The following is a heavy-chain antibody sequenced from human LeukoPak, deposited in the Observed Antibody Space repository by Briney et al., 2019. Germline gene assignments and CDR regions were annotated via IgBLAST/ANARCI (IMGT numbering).Heavy chain of an antibody. V-gene: IGHV3-48*01. CDR1: GFTFSSYS. CDR3: ARPAGSGYRDY. D-gene: IGHD3-22*01. J-gene: IGHJ4*02. Sequence: GGSLRLSCAASGFTFSSYSMNWVRQAPGKGLEWVSYISSSSSTIYYADSVKGRFTISRDNAKNSLYLQMNSLRAEDTAVYYCARPAGSGYRDYWGQGALVTVSS. CDR2: ISSSSSTI.